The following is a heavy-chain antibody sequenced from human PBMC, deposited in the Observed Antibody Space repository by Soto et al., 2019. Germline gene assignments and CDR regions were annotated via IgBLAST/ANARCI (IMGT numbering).Heavy chain of an antibody. CDR3: ARLSAGRNYDTNFDY. D-gene: IGHD1-7*01. CDR2: INHSGST. V-gene: IGHV4-34*01. CDR1: GGSFSGYY. Sequence: QVQLQQWGAGLLKPSETLSLTCAVYGGSFSGYYWSWIRQPPGKGLEWIGEINHSGSTNYNPSLKSRVTISVDTSKNQFSLKLSSVTAADTAVYYCARLSAGRNYDTNFDYWGQGTLVTVSS. J-gene: IGHJ4*02.